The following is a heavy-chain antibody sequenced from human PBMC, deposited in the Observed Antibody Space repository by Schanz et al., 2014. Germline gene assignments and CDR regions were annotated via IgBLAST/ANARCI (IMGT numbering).Heavy chain of an antibody. D-gene: IGHD1-1*01. Sequence: EEQLVESGGGLVQPGRSLTLSCTTSGFTFTDHALSWVRQAPGQGLQWVGFIRSKDYGGPPEYVAPMKGRFTISRDDSRGIAYLHMTSLKTEDTGVYYCTRDSRTWNNWFDSWGQGTLVIVSS. CDR1: GFTFTDHA. J-gene: IGHJ5*01. CDR3: TRDSRTWNNWFDS. V-gene: IGHV3-49*04. CDR2: IRSKDYGGPP.